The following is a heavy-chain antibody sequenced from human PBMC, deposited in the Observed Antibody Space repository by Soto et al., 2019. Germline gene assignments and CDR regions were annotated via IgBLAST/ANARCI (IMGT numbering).Heavy chain of an antibody. CDR2: IKFDGSQR. Sequence: EVQLVESGGDLVQPGGSLRLSCAASGFTLSRFWMNWVRQAPGKGLECVANIKFDGSQRSYVDSVKGRFTISRDNAGNSLHLQMDSLRAEDTAVYFCVRDADYSDGDLWYDGYDLWGQGTMVTVSS. CDR3: VRDADYSDGDLWYDGYDL. CDR1: GFTLSRFW. D-gene: IGHD2-21*01. J-gene: IGHJ3*01. V-gene: IGHV3-7*01.